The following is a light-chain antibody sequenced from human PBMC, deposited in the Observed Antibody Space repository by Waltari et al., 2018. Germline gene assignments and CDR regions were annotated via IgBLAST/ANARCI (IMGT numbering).Light chain of an antibody. Sequence: SSELTQDPAVSVALGQTVRITCQGDSLRSYYASWYQQKPGQAPVLVIYGKNNRPSGIPDRFSGSSSGNTASLTITGAQAEDEADYYCNSRDICGNHVVFGGGTKLTVL. V-gene: IGLV3-19*01. CDR3: NSRDICGNHVV. CDR2: GKN. J-gene: IGLJ2*01. CDR1: SLRSYY.